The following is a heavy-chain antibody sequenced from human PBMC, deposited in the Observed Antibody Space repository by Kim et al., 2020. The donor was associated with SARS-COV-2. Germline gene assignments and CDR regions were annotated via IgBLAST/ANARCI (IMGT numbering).Heavy chain of an antibody. CDR1: GGSFSGYY. V-gene: IGHV4-34*01. D-gene: IGHD2-2*01. Sequence: SETLSLTCAVYGGSFSGYYWSWIRQPPGKGLEWIGEINHSGSTNYNPSLKSRVTISVDTSQNQSSLKLGSVTAADTAVYYCARANRFITSCYACRGNWF. CDR2: INHSGST. CDR3: ARANRFITSCYACRGNWF. J-gene: IGHJ5*01.